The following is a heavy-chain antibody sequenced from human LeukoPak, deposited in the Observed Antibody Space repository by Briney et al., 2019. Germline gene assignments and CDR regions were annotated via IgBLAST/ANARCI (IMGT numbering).Heavy chain of an antibody. CDR3: ARRRTTLLRGVQIAGSIDL. V-gene: IGHV4-59*08. CDR2: INYCGST. J-gene: IGHJ5*02. CDR1: GGSIISYY. Sequence: PSETLSLICTGSGGSIISYYWSWIRQSPGNGLESIGYINYCGSTNYNPSLKSRVTISVDTSKNQYSLKLHSVTAADTAVYYCARRRTTLLRGVQIAGSIDLWGQGTLVSAST. D-gene: IGHD3-10*01.